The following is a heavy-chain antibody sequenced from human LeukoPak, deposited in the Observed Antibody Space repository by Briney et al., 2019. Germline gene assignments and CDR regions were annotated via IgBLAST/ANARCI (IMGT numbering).Heavy chain of an antibody. Sequence: PGGSLRLSCAASGFTFNSHAITWVRQARGKGLEWVSAISGSGGTTYYADSVKGRFTISRDNSKNTLYLQMSSLRPEDTAVYYCAKDFEVHSNGCRGYFDYWGQGTLVTVSS. CDR1: GFTFNSHA. J-gene: IGHJ4*02. D-gene: IGHD6-19*01. V-gene: IGHV3-23*01. CDR2: ISGSGGTT. CDR3: AKDFEVHSNGCRGYFDY.